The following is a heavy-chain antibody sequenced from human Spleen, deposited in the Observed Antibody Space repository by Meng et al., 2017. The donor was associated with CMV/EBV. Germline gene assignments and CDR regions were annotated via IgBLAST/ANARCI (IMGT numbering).Heavy chain of an antibody. CDR1: GGPINSSSYY. V-gene: IGHV4-39*01. Sequence: QRRLTELGPGLVKPSVTLSLTCPVSGGPINSSSYYWGWIRQTPGKGLEWIGSIYYSGRTYYNPSLKSRVTISVDTSKNQFSLKLSPVTAADTAVYYCARPIAAAGWFDPWGQGTLVTVSS. D-gene: IGHD6-13*01. CDR2: IYYSGRT. CDR3: ARPIAAAGWFDP. J-gene: IGHJ5*02.